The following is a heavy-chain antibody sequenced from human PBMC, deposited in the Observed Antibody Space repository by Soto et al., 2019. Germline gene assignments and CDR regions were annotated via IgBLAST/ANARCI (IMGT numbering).Heavy chain of an antibody. CDR3: ARYGSGSSVLFDP. CDR1: GGSITGGSISSTTYY. D-gene: IGHD3-10*01. CDR2: CFIGGNT. J-gene: IGHJ5*02. V-gene: IGHV4-39*07. Sequence: SETLSLTCTVSGGSITGGSISSTTYYWGWMRQPPGKGLEWIASCFIGGNTYYNPSLKSRVTTSVDTSKNQFSLKLSSVTAAHTAVYYCARYGSGSSVLFDPWGQGTLVTVSS.